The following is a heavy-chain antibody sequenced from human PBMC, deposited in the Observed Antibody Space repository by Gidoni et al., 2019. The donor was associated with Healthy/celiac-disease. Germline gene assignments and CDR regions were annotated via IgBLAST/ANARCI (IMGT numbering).Heavy chain of an antibody. CDR3: ARDLGGSGRY. CDR1: GFTFSSYS. V-gene: IGHV3-21*01. J-gene: IGHJ4*02. CDR2: ISSSSSYI. Sequence: EVQLVESGGGLVKPGGSLRFSCAASGFTFSSYSMNWVRQAPGKGLEWVSSISSSSSYIYYADSVKGRFTISRDNAKNSLYLQMNSLRAEDTAVYYCARDLGGSGRYWGQGTLVTVSS. D-gene: IGHD3-10*01.